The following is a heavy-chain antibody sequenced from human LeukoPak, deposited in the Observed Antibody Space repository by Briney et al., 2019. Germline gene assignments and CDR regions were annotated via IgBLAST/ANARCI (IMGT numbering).Heavy chain of an antibody. CDR3: AKDPDIDY. CDR2: IRFDGSIK. Sequence: PGGSLRLSCAASGFTFSSYGMHWVRQAPGKGLEWVAFIRFDGSIKYYVDSVKGRFTISRDNSKNTLYLQMNSLSTEDTAVYYCAKDPDIDYWGQGTLVTVSS. J-gene: IGHJ4*02. V-gene: IGHV3-30*02. CDR1: GFTFSSYG.